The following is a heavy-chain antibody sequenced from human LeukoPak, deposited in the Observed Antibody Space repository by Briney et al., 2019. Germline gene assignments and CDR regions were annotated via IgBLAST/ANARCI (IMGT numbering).Heavy chain of an antibody. CDR2: ITSSGGST. CDR1: GFTFSSYA. J-gene: IGHJ5*01. D-gene: IGHD3-22*01. Sequence: PGGSLSLSCAASGFTFSSYAMSWLRQARGKGLECVSAITSSGGSTYYVDSVKGRFTISRDNSKNTLYLQVNSLRAEDAAVYYCAKRYYYDNSGLWDSWGQGTLVTVSS. CDR3: AKRYYYDNSGLWDS. V-gene: IGHV3-23*01.